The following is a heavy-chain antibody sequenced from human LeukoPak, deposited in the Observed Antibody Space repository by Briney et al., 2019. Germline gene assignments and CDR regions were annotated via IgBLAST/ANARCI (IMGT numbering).Heavy chain of an antibody. D-gene: IGHD6-13*01. J-gene: IGHJ4*02. CDR3: ARGEAAGISLLDY. Sequence: QPGGSLRLSCAASGFTFSSYAMHWVRQAPGKGLEWVAVISYDGSNKYYADSVKGRFTISRDNSKNTLYLQMNSLRAEDTAVYYCARGEAAGISLLDYWGQGTLVTVSS. CDR1: GFTFSSYA. V-gene: IGHV3-30*04. CDR2: ISYDGSNK.